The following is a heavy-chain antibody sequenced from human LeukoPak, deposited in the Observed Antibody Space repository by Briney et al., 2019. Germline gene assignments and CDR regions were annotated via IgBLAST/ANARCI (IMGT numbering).Heavy chain of an antibody. J-gene: IGHJ4*02. CDR2: ISSSSSTI. CDR3: ARDTGVVVPAAIPGGFDY. CDR1: GFTFSSYS. D-gene: IGHD2-2*02. Sequence: PGGSLRLSCAASGFTFSSYSMNWVRQAPGKGLEWVSYISSSSSTIYYADSVKGRFTISRDNAKNSLYLQMNSLRAEDTAVYYCARDTGVVVPAAIPGGFDYWGQGTLVTVSS. V-gene: IGHV3-48*01.